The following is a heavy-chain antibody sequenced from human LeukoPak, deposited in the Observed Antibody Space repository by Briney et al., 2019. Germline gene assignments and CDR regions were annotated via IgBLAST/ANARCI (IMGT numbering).Heavy chain of an antibody. V-gene: IGHV4-59*01. J-gene: IGHJ4*02. CDR2: IYYSGST. CDR1: GGPISNYY. CDR3: ARGSGCYYY. Sequence: SETLSLTCTVSGGPISNYYWSWIRRPPGKGLEWIGYIYYSGSTNYNPSLKSRVNISVDTSKNQVSLKLTSVTAADTAVYYCARGSGCYYYWGQGTLVTVSS. D-gene: IGHD6-19*01.